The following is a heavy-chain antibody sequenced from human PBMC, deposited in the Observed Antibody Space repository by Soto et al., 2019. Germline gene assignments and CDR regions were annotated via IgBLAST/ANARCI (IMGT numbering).Heavy chain of an antibody. CDR3: ARGDDFAGNGYCDY. Sequence: KASETLSLTCTVSGGSISSGFYYWGWIRQPPGKGLEYIGSQYYAGSTYYNPSLKSRVTILVDTSKNKFYLKLSSVTAADTAVYFCARGDDFAGNGYCDYWGQGTLVIFSS. D-gene: IGHD1-1*01. V-gene: IGHV4-39*01. CDR2: QYYAGST. J-gene: IGHJ4*02. CDR1: GGSISSGFYY.